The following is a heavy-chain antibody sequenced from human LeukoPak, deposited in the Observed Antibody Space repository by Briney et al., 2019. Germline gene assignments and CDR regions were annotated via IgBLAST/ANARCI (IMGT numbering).Heavy chain of an antibody. V-gene: IGHV1-2*02. CDR2: INPNSGGT. D-gene: IGHD4-17*01. CDR3: ARGVFQGETTVTTTGACCRHPLDP. Sequence: ASVKVSCKASGYTFTGYYMHWVRQAPGQGLEWMGWINPNSGGTNYAQKFQGRVTMTRDTSISTAYMELSRLRSDDTAVYYCARGVFQGETTVTTTGACCRHPLDPWGQGTLVTVSS. CDR1: GYTFTGYY. J-gene: IGHJ5*02.